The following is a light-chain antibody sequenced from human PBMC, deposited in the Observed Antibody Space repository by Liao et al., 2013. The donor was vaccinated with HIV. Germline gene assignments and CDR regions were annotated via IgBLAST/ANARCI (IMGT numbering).Light chain of an antibody. CDR3: QAWDSSTLV. Sequence: SYELTQPPSVSVAPGKTARITCGGNNIGTKSVHWYQQKPGQSPVLVIYQDSKRPSGIPERFSGSNSGNTATLTLSGTQAMDEADYYCQAWDSSTLVFGGGTKLTVL. J-gene: IGLJ2*01. CDR2: QDS. CDR1: NIGTKS. V-gene: IGLV3-21*01.